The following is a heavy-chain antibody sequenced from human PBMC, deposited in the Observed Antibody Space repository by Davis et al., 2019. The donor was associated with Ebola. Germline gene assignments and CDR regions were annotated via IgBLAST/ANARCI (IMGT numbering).Heavy chain of an antibody. D-gene: IGHD3-22*01. J-gene: IGHJ5*02. V-gene: IGHV4-34*01. CDR3: AREGRSGYSNWFDP. CDR1: GFTFSSYG. CDR2: INHSGST. Sequence: ESLKISCAASGFTFSSYGMHWVRQPPGKGLEWIGEINHSGSTNYNPSLKSRVTISVDTSKNQFSLKLSSVTAADTAVYYCAREGRSGYSNWFDPWGQGTLVTVSS.